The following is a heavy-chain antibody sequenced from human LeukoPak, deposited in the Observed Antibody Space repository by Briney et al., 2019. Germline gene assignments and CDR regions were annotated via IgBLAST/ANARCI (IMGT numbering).Heavy chain of an antibody. CDR3: AKDSGSYWGIFDY. CDR1: GFTFSSYA. Sequence: GGSLRLSCAASGFTFSSYAMSWVRQAPGKGLVWVSAISGSGGSTYYADSVKGRFTISRDNSKNTLYLQMNSLRAEDTAVYYCAKDSGSYWGIFDYWGQGTLVTVSS. J-gene: IGHJ4*02. V-gene: IGHV3-23*01. CDR2: ISGSGGST. D-gene: IGHD1-26*01.